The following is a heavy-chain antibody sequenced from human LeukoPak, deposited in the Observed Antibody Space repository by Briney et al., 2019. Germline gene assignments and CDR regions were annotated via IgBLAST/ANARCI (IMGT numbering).Heavy chain of an antibody. CDR1: GGSISTTSYF. Sequence: SETLSLTCTVSGGSISTTSYFWGRIRQPPGKGLEWIGSIYYSGSTYYNPSLKSRVTISVDTSKNQFSLKLSSVIAADTAVYFCVREGEWTLPFDYWGQGTLVTVSS. V-gene: IGHV4-39*01. CDR3: VREGEWTLPFDY. CDR2: IYYSGST. D-gene: IGHD3-16*01. J-gene: IGHJ4*02.